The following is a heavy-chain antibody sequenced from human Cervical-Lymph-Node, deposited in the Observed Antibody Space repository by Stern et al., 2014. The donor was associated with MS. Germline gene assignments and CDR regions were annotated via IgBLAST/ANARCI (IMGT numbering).Heavy chain of an antibody. J-gene: IGHJ6*02. V-gene: IGHV3-9*01. D-gene: IGHD3-9*01. CDR2: ITWNGGST. CDR3: AKDIEPRRYFYYTGMDV. CDR1: GFGFNDYA. Sequence: EVQLVQSGGELVQPGRSLRLSCESSGFGFNDYAMHWVRQGPGQGLEWVAGITWNGGSTGYADSVKGRFTISRDNAKKSLYLQMNSLRPDDTALYYCAKDIEPRRYFYYTGMDVWGQGTAVTVSS.